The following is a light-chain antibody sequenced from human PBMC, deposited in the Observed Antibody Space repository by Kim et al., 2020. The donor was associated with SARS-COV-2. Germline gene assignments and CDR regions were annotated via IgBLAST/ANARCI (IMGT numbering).Light chain of an antibody. V-gene: IGLV2-14*03. CDR2: DVS. J-gene: IGLJ2*01. Sequence: QSITISCTGTSSDVGGYNYVSWYQQHPGTAPKLMIYDVSNRPSGVSNRFSGSKSGNTASLTISGLQAEDEADYYCSSYTSSSTVVFGGGTKVTVL. CDR3: SSYTSSSTVV. CDR1: SSDVGGYNY.